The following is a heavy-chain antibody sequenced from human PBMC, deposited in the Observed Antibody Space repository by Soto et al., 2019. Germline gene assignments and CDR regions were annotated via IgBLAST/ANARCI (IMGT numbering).Heavy chain of an antibody. Sequence: PSETLSLTCTVSGVSINSYYWSWIRQPPGKGLEWIGYIYYSGSTNYNPSLKSRVAISVDTSKNQFSLKLSSVTAADTAVYYCARDGDIVVVPAAMPPYGMDVWGQGTTVTVSS. CDR3: ARDGDIVVVPAAMPPYGMDV. D-gene: IGHD2-2*01. J-gene: IGHJ6*02. V-gene: IGHV4-59*01. CDR2: IYYSGST. CDR1: GVSINSYY.